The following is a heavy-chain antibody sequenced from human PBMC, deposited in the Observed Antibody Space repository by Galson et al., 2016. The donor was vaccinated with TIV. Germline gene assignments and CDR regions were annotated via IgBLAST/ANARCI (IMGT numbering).Heavy chain of an antibody. CDR2: IDPSGGGT. J-gene: IGHJ4*02. Sequence: SVKVSCKASGYTFTTYYIHWVRQAPGQGLEWMGVIDPSGGGTTYAQKFQARVTMTRDTSTSTVYMGLSSLKSEDTAVYYCTRDLGRRREYWGQGTLVTGSS. V-gene: IGHV1-46*01. D-gene: IGHD1-26*01. CDR1: GYTFTTYY. CDR3: TRDLGRRREY.